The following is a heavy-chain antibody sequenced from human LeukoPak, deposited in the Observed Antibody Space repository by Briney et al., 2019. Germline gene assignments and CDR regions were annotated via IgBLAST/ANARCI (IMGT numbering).Heavy chain of an antibody. Sequence: SETLSLTCTVSGGSISSGSYYWSWIRQPAGKGLEWIGRIYTSGSTNYNPSLRSRVTISVDTSKNQFSLKLSSVTAADTAVYYCARAVGTAMATDYWGQGTLVTVSS. V-gene: IGHV4-61*02. J-gene: IGHJ4*02. CDR2: IYTSGST. D-gene: IGHD5-18*01. CDR3: ARAVGTAMATDY. CDR1: GGSISSGSYY.